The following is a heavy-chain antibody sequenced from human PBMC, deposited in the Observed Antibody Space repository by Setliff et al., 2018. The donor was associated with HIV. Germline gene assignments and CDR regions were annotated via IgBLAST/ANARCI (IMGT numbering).Heavy chain of an antibody. J-gene: IGHJ6*03. CDR2: LISMFKIP. CDR1: GGTFRSQA. CDR3: ARAVSTLIRGGPLNWYYNIDV. V-gene: IGHV1-69*13. Sequence: ASVKVSCKTSGGTFRSQAISWVRQAPGQGLEWMGGLISMFKIPQIAQKFQGRVTITADESTSTAYMGLSSLTSEDTAVYYCARAVSTLIRGGPLNWYYNIDVWGKGSTVTVSS. D-gene: IGHD3-10*01.